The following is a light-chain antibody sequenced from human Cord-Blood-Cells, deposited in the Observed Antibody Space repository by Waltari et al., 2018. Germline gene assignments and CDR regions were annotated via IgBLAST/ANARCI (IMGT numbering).Light chain of an antibody. V-gene: IGKV3-11*01. CDR1: QSVSSY. J-gene: IGKJ1*01. CDR3: QQRSNWPPWT. CDR2: DAS. Sequence: DIVLTQSPATLSLSPGERATLSCRASQSVSSYLAWYQQKPGQAPRLLIYDASNRATGIPARFSGSGSGTDFTLTISSLEPEDFAVYYCQQRSNWPPWTFGQGTKVEIE.